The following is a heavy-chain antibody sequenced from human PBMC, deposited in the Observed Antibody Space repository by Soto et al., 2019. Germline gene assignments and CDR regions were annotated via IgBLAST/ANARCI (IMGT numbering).Heavy chain of an antibody. V-gene: IGHV3-21*01. J-gene: IGHJ4*02. CDR1: GFIFKSYS. CDR2: ISSSSSYI. CDR3: ARDTAEVMRTATSFDS. D-gene: IGHD5-18*01. Sequence: GGSLRLSCAASGFIFKSYSMNWVRQAPGKGLEWVSSISSSSSYIFYADSLKGRFTISRDNAKNSLYLQMNSLRADDTAVYYCARDTAEVMRTATSFDSWGQGTLVTVSS.